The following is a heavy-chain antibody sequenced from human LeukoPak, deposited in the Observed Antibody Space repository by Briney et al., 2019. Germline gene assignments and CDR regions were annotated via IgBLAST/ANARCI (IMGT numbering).Heavy chain of an antibody. CDR3: ARYSSGWYA. CDR2: INVGNGDT. J-gene: IGHJ5*02. V-gene: IGHV1-3*01. D-gene: IGHD6-19*01. CDR1: GYTFATYP. Sequence: GASVKVPCKASGYTFATYPIHWVRQASGQGLEWMGWINVGNGDTKYSQKFQGRVTITRDTSARTAYMELSRLRSEDTAVYYCARYSSGWYAWGQGTLVTVSS.